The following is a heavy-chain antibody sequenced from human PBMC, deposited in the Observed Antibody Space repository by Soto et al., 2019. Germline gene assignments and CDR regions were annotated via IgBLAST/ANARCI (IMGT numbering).Heavy chain of an antibody. V-gene: IGHV1-69*06. CDR3: ARRHSGGFFRFFDS. Sequence: SVQVSCKASGGSLSTNPISWVRQAPGQGLEWMGGTGSGTGPGNHAQKFQGRLTVTADKSTSTVYMELTNLSSEDTAVYYCARRHSGGFFRFFDSWGQGTLVTVSS. J-gene: IGHJ4*02. D-gene: IGHD2-15*01. CDR1: GGSLSTNP. CDR2: TGSGTGPG.